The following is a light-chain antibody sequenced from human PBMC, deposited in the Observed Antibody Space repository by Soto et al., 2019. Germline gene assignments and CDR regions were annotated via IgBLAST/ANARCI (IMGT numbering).Light chain of an antibody. CDR1: SSNIGAGYV. Sequence: QSVLTQPPSVSGAPGQRVTISCTGSSSNIGAGYVVHWYQQPPGTAPKLLIYGNSNRPSGVPDRFSGSKSGTSASLAITGLQAEDEADYYCQSYDSSLSGSRVFGGGTKLTVL. CDR2: GNS. V-gene: IGLV1-40*01. J-gene: IGLJ3*02. CDR3: QSYDSSLSGSRV.